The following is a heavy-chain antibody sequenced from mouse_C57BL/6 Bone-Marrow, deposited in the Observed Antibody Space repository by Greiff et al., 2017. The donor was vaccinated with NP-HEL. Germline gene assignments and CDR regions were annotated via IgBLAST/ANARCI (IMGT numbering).Heavy chain of an antibody. Sequence: EVKLVESGGGLVQPGGSLKLSCAASGFTFSDYYMYWVRQTPEKRLEWVAYISNGGGSTYYPDTVKGRFTISRDNAKNTLYLQMSRLKSEDTAMYYCARPWDGYFFFAYGGQGTLVTVSA. V-gene: IGHV5-12*01. J-gene: IGHJ3*01. CDR3: ARPWDGYFFFAY. CDR2: ISNGGGST. D-gene: IGHD2-3*01. CDR1: GFTFSDYY.